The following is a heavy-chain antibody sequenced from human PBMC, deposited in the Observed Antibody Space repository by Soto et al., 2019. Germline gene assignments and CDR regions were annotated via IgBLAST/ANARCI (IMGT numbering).Heavy chain of an antibody. Sequence: QVQLVQSGAEVKKPGASVKVSCKASGYTFTSYDINWVRQATGQGLEWMGWMNPNSGNTGYAQKFQGRVTMTRNTSISTAYMELSSLRSEDTAVYYCARGYHQYIEWDYRDYPGDAFDIWGQGTMVTVSS. CDR1: GYTFTSYD. V-gene: IGHV1-8*01. J-gene: IGHJ3*02. CDR2: MNPNSGNT. D-gene: IGHD4-17*01. CDR3: ARGYHQYIEWDYRDYPGDAFDI.